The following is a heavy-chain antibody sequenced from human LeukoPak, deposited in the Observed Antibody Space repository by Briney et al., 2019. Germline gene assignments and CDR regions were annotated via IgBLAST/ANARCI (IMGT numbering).Heavy chain of an antibody. D-gene: IGHD2-15*01. CDR2: IIPILGIA. V-gene: IGHV1-69*04. CDR1: GGTFSSYA. CDR3: ARGRCSGGSCYFAY. J-gene: IGHJ4*02. Sequence: SVKVSCKASGGTFSSYAISWVRQAPGQGLEWMGRIIPILGIANYAQKFQGRVTITADKSTSTAYMELSSLRSEDTAVYYCARGRCSGGSCYFAYWGQGTLVTVSS.